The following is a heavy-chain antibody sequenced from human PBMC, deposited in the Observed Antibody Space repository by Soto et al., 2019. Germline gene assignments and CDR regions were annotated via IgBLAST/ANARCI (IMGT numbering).Heavy chain of an antibody. CDR2: IYYSRST. CDR3: AREPSI. Sequence: QVQLQESGPGLVKPSQTLSLTCTVSGGSISSGGYYWSWIRQHQGKGLVWIGPIYYSRSTHYTPSLKSRFTISEVTSKNQFSLKLSSVTAADTAVYYCAREPSIWGQGTLVTVSS. CDR1: GGSISSGGYY. V-gene: IGHV4-31*03. J-gene: IGHJ4*02.